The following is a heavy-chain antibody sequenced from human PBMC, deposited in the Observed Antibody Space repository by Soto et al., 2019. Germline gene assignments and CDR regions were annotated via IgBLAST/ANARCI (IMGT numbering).Heavy chain of an antibody. J-gene: IGHJ5*02. CDR3: ARDRGYNWNYGWFDP. CDR2: ISAHNGNT. Sequence: ASVKVSCKASGYTFTSYGISWVRQAPGQGLEWMGRISAHNGNTNYAQKLQGRVTMTTDTSTSTAYMELRSLRSDDTAVYYCARDRGYNWNYGWFDPWGQGTLVTVLL. CDR1: GYTFTSYG. V-gene: IGHV1-18*01. D-gene: IGHD1-7*01.